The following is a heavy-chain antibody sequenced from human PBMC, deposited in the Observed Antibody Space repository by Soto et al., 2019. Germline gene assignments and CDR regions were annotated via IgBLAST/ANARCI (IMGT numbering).Heavy chain of an antibody. CDR2: MYHSGST. D-gene: IGHD3-22*01. J-gene: IGHJ4*02. CDR1: GGSISSGGYS. CDR3: ARVSFDYYYDSSGYYLQT. Sequence: SETLSLTCAVSGGSISSGGYSWSWIRQPPGKGLEWIGYMYHSGSTYYNPSLKSRVTISIDRSKNQFSLKLSSVTAADTAVYYCARVSFDYYYDSSGYYLQTWGQGALVTVSS. V-gene: IGHV4-30-2*01.